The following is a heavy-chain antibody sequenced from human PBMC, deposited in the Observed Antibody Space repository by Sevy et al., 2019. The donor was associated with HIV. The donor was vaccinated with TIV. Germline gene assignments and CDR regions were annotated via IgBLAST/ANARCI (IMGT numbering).Heavy chain of an antibody. D-gene: IGHD6-19*01. CDR1: GFTFSIYS. CDR2: MTSDTRTI. CDR3: ARSVSYYFDH. V-gene: IGHV3-48*01. J-gene: IGHJ4*02. Sequence: GGSLRLSCAASGFTFSIYSMNWVRQAPGKGLEWVSYMTSDTRTIYYADSVMGRFTISRDNARNSLYLQMNSLRAQDTAVYYCARSVSYYFDHWGQGALVIVSS.